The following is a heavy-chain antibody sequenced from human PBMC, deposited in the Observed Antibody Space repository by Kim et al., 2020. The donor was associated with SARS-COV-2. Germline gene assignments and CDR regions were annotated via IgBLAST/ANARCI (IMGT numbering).Heavy chain of an antibody. D-gene: IGHD1-20*01. CDR1: GFTFSDYY. CDR2: ISSSGSTI. Sequence: GGSLRLSCAASGFTFSDYYMSWIRQAPGKGLEWVSYISSSGSTIYYADSVKGRFTISRDNAKNSLYLQMNSLRAEDTAVYYRARDHRYNWNNDAFDIWGQGTMVTVSS. J-gene: IGHJ3*02. CDR3: ARDHRYNWNNDAFDI. V-gene: IGHV3-11*01.